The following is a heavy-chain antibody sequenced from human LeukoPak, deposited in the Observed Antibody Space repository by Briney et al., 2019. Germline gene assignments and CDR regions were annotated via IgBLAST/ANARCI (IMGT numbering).Heavy chain of an antibody. D-gene: IGHD2-2*01. V-gene: IGHV1-2*02. Sequence: ASVKVSCKASGYTFSGYYMHWVRQAPGQGLEWMGWINPNSGGTNYALKFQGRVTMTRDTSISTAYTELSRLRSDDTAVYYCARGRKCSNPSRFFWFDPWGQGTLVTVSS. CDR2: INPNSGGT. CDR3: ARGRKCSNPSRFFWFDP. CDR1: GYTFSGYY. J-gene: IGHJ5*02.